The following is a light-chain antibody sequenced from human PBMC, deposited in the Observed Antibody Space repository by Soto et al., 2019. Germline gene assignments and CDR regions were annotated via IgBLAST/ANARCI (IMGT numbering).Light chain of an antibody. CDR2: AAS. CDR3: QKCNSAPFT. V-gene: IGKV1-27*01. Sequence: DIQMTQSPSSLSASIGDRVTITCRASQGIGSYLAWYQQKPGKVPKLLIYAASTLQSGVPSRFSGSGSGTDFTLSISSLQPEDIATYYCQKCNSAPFTFGPGTKLDIK. J-gene: IGKJ3*01. CDR1: QGIGSY.